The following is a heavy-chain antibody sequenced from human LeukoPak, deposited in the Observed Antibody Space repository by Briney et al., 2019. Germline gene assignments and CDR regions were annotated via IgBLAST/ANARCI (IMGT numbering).Heavy chain of an antibody. J-gene: IGHJ6*03. CDR3: ARDRRLDYYFYMEV. CDR1: GFTFSTYW. CDR2: IKQDGSEK. Sequence: GGSLRLSCAASGFTFSTYWMSWVRQAPGKGLEWVANIKQDGSEKYYVDSVKGRFIISRDNAKNSLFLQMNSLRVEDTAVYYCARDRRLDYYFYMEVWGKGTTVTVSS. V-gene: IGHV3-7*01.